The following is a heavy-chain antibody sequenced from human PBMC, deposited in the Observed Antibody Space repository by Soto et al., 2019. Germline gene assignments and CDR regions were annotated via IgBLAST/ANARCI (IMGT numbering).Heavy chain of an antibody. CDR3: ARVRGRKYYALVSYAFFDY. V-gene: IGHV1-8*01. CDR2: MNPNNGDT. CDR1: GYTFTSYD. D-gene: IGHD3-10*01. J-gene: IGHJ4*02. Sequence: QVLLVQSGAEVKKPGASVKVSCKTSGYTFTSYDINWVRQATGQGLEWMAWMNPNNGDTGYAPKFQGRVTLTKNTSISTAYMELSSLTSEDTAVYYCARVRGRKYYALVSYAFFDYWGQGTLVTVSS.